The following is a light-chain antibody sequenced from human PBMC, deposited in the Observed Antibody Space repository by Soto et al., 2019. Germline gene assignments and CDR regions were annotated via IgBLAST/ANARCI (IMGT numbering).Light chain of an antibody. J-gene: IGKJ5*01. V-gene: IGKV1-5*03. CDR2: KAS. CDR3: QQLNTLPFT. Sequence: DIQLTKSTSALSASVEDRVTITCRASQSVSSWLAWYQQKPGKAPKLLIYKASSLESGVPSRFSGSGSGTDFTLTISGLLPEDFATYHCQQLNTLPFTFGQGTRLEI. CDR1: QSVSSW.